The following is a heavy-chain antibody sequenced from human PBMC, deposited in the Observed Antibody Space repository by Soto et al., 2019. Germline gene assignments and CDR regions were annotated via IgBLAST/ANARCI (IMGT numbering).Heavy chain of an antibody. CDR2: VWYDGSNQ. Sequence: GSLRLSCAASGFTFGIYAMHWVRQASGKGLEWVAAVWYDGSNQYYGDSVKGRFTISRDNSKNTLSLQVNSLRAEDTAVYFCAREVSCSGGSCYRGNFDYWGPGTLVTVSS. D-gene: IGHD2-15*01. V-gene: IGHV3-33*01. CDR1: GFTFGIYA. J-gene: IGHJ4*02. CDR3: AREVSCSGGSCYRGNFDY.